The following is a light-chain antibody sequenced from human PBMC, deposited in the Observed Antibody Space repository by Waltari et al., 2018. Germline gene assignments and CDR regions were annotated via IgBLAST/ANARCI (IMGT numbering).Light chain of an antibody. CDR1: TIGRKI. V-gene: IGLV3-21*02. CDR2: DDR. CDR3: QVWDSSGDPVI. J-gene: IGLJ2*01. Sequence: SYVLTQPPSVSVAPGQTANLTCGGNTIGRKIVHWYQQKPGQAPVLVVYDDRARPSGIPERFSGSNSGNTAALTISRVEAGDEADYFCQVWDSSGDPVIFGGGTKLTVL.